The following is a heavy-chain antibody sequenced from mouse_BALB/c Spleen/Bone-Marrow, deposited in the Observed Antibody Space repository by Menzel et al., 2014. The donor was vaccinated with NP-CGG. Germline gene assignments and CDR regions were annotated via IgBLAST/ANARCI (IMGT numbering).Heavy chain of an antibody. Sequence: EVQLVESGGGLVKPGGSLKLSCAASGFTFSSYAMSWVRQTPEKRLEWVATISSGGSYTYYPDSVKGRFTISRDNAKNTLYPQMSSLRSEDTAMYYCARPRFAYWGQGTLVTVSA. CDR1: GFTFSSYA. J-gene: IGHJ3*01. CDR3: ARPRFAY. CDR2: ISSGGSYT. V-gene: IGHV5-9-3*01.